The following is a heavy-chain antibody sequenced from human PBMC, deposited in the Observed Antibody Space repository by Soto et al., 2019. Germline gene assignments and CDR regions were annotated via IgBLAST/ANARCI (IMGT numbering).Heavy chain of an antibody. D-gene: IGHD4-17*01. CDR3: ARTSTVTTTYYLDY. J-gene: IGHJ4*02. Sequence: EVQLVESGGGLVQPGGSLRLSCAASGFTFSSYWMSWVRQAPGKGLEWVANIKQDGSEKYYVDSVKGRFTISRDNAKNTLYLQMNSLRAEDTAVYYCARTSTVTTTYYLDYWGQGTLVTVSS. V-gene: IGHV3-7*01. CDR2: IKQDGSEK. CDR1: GFTFSSYW.